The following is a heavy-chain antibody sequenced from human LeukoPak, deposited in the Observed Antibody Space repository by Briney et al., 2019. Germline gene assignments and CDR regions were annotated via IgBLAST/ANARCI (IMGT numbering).Heavy chain of an antibody. J-gene: IGHJ4*02. D-gene: IGHD3-9*01. CDR2: ISAYNGNT. Sequence: ASVTVSCKASGYTFTSYGISWVRQAPGQGLEWMGWISAYNGNTDYAQKLQGRVTMTTDTSTSTAYMELRSLRSDDTAVYYCARGDVLRYFDWLTVDYWGQGTLVTVSS. CDR3: ARGDVLRYFDWLTVDY. V-gene: IGHV1-18*01. CDR1: GYTFTSYG.